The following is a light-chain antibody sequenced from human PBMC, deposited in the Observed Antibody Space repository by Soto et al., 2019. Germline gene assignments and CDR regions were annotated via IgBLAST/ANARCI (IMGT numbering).Light chain of an antibody. J-gene: IGKJ1*01. CDR3: QHYNSYSEA. V-gene: IGKV1-5*03. CDR2: KAS. CDR1: QTISSW. Sequence: DIQITHSPASLSGSVGYIVTITWLSSQTISSWLAWYQQKPGKDPKLLIYKASTLKSGVPSRFSGSGSGTEFTLTISSLQPDDFATYYCQHYNSYSEAFGQGTKVDIK.